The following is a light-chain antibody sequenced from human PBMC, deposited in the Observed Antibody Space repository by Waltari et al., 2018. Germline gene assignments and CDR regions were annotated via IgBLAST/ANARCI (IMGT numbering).Light chain of an antibody. V-gene: IGLV1-44*01. CDR1: SSNIGDNV. CDR3: ATWDDRMNGHWV. CDR2: RNE. J-gene: IGLJ3*02. Sequence: QSVLTQSPSASGTPGQRVTIFCSGSSSNIGDNVVNWYQQLPGKAPKLLIYRNEHRTSWAPDRFSASKSGTSASLAISGLQSEDEADYYCATWDDRMNGHWVFGGGTKVTVL.